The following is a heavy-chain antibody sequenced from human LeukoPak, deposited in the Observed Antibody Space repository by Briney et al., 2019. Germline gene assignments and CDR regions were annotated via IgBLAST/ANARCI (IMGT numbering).Heavy chain of an antibody. CDR2: ISHSGST. V-gene: IGHV4-34*01. Sequence: SETLSLTCAVYGGSFSGYYWSWIRQPPGKGLEWIGEISHSGSTNYNPSLKSRVTISVDTSKNQFSLKLSSVTAADTAVYYCARVGMGEVDYWGQGTLVTVSS. J-gene: IGHJ4*02. CDR1: GGSFSGYY. CDR3: ARVGMGEVDY. D-gene: IGHD3-16*01.